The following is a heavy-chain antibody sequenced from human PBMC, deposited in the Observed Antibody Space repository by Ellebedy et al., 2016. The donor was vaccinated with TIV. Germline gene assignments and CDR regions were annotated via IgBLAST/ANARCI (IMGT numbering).Heavy chain of an antibody. J-gene: IGHJ5*02. CDR1: GFTLGDYA. Sequence: GESLKISCTGSGFTLGDYAMGWFRQAPGKGLEWVGFIRSKAYGGTTEYAASVKGRFTISRDDSKSIAYLQMNSLKSEDTAVYYCSRDLNWEAWFDPWGQGTLVTVSS. CDR2: IRSKAYGGTT. V-gene: IGHV3-49*03. CDR3: SRDLNWEAWFDP. D-gene: IGHD3/OR15-3a*01.